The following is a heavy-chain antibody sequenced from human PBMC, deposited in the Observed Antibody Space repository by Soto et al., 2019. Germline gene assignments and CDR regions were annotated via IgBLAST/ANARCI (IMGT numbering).Heavy chain of an antibody. CDR1: GFTFSNFW. D-gene: IGHD6-25*01. J-gene: IGHJ4*02. V-gene: IGHV3-74*03. CDR3: AREFTSSGC. CDR2: INRDGTTT. Sequence: EVQLVESGGGSVQPGGSLRLSCAASGFTFSNFWMHWVRQAPGKGPVWVSRINRDGTTTTYADSVKGRFTISRDNAKKTLYFQMNSLGVEDTAVYYCAREFTSSGCWGQGTLVTVSS.